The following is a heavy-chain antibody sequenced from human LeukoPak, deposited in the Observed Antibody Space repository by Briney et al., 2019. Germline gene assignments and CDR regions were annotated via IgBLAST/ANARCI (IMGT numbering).Heavy chain of an antibody. V-gene: IGHV4-59*01. Sequence: SETLPLTCTVSGGSISSYYWSWLRQPPGKGLEWIGYIYFSGSTNYNPSLKSRVTISVDTSKNQFSLKLSSVTAADTAVYYCARALTYCSTVSCTYFDYWGQGTLVTVSS. CDR2: IYFSGST. J-gene: IGHJ4*02. D-gene: IGHD2-15*01. CDR1: GGSISSYY. CDR3: ARALTYCSTVSCTYFDY.